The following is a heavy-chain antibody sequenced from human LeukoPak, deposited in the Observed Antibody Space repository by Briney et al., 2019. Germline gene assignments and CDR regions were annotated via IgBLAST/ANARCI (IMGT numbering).Heavy chain of an antibody. D-gene: IGHD5-12*01. CDR1: GGSISRYY. CDR3: ARGASGYDRGPWSD. Sequence: SETLSLTCTVSGGSISRYYWSWIRQPPGKGLEWIGYIYYSGSSNYNPSLKSRVTISVDTSKNQFSLNLSSVTAADTAVYYCARGASGYDRGPWSDWGQGTLVTVSS. CDR2: IYYSGSS. V-gene: IGHV4-59*01. J-gene: IGHJ4*02.